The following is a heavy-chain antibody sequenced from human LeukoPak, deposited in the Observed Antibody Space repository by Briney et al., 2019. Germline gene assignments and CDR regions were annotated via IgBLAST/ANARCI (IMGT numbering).Heavy chain of an antibody. D-gene: IGHD3-22*01. J-gene: IGHJ4*02. CDR2: MRRDGNEI. CDR1: GFTFSTYW. Sequence: GGSLRLSCSASGFTFSTYWMSWVRQAPGKGLEWVANMRRDGNEIYYLDSVRGRFTISRDNAKNSLYLQMNSLRAEDTAVYYCANLGDYYDSSGYSWGQGTLVTVSS. CDR3: ANLGDYYDSSGYS. V-gene: IGHV3-7*03.